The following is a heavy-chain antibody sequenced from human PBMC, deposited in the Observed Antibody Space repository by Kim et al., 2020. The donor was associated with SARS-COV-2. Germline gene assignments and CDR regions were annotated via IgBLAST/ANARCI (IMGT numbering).Heavy chain of an antibody. CDR3: ARAHGSGEWGYYYYGMDV. Sequence: SETLSLTCTVSGGSISSYYWSWIRQPPGKGLEWIGYIYYSGSTNYNPSLKSRVTISVDTSKNQFSLKLSSVTAADTAVYYCARAHGSGEWGYYYYGMDVWGQGTTVTVSS. V-gene: IGHV4-59*01. D-gene: IGHD3-10*01. CDR2: IYYSGST. J-gene: IGHJ6*02. CDR1: GGSISSYY.